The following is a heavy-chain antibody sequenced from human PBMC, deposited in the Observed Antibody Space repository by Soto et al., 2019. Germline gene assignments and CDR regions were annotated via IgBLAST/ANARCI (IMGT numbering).Heavy chain of an antibody. CDR1: GGSISSSNW. CDR3: ARDDSREGSYYYYGMDV. J-gene: IGHJ6*02. CDR2: IYHSGST. V-gene: IGHV4-4*02. Sequence: PSETLSLTCAVSGGSISSSNWWSWVRQPPGKGLEWIGEIYHSGSTNYNPSLKSRVTISVDKSKNQFSLKLSSVTAADTAVYYCARDDSREGSYYYYGMDVWGQGTTVTVSS. D-gene: IGHD5-18*01.